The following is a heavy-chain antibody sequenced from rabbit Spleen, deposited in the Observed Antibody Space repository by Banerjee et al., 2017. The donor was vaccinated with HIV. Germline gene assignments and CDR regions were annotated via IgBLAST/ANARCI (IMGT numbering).Heavy chain of an antibody. V-gene: IGHV1S45*01. CDR3: VRGASSSGYYSL. Sequence: QEQLEESGGGLVKPEGSLTLTCKASGFSFSDRDVMCWVRQAPGKGLEWIACIYAGSSGNTYSAIWAKGRFTISKTSSTTVTLQMTSLTAADTATYFCVRGASSSGYYSLWGPGTLVTVS. CDR2: IYAGSSGNT. J-gene: IGHJ4*01. CDR1: GFSFSDRDV. D-gene: IGHD1-1*01.